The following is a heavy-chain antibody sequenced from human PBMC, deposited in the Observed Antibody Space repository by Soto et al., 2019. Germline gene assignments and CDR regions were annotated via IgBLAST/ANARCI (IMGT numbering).Heavy chain of an antibody. D-gene: IGHD3-10*01. CDR3: AKLPGLWFGENDY. Sequence: PWGSLRLSCAASGFTFSSYARSWVRQAPGKGLEWVSAISGSGGSTYYADSVKGRFTISRDNSKNTLYLQMNSLRAEDTAVYYCAKLPGLWFGENDYWGQGTLVTVSS. CDR1: GFTFSSYA. J-gene: IGHJ4*02. V-gene: IGHV3-23*01. CDR2: ISGSGGST.